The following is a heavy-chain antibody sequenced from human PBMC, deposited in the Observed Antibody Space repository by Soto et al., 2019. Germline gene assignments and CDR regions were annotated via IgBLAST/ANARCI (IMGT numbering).Heavy chain of an antibody. Sequence: SVKVSCKASGGTFSSYAISWVRQAPGQGLEWMGGIIPIFGTANYAQKFQGRVTITADESTSTAYMELSSLRSEDPAVYYCATKGDFSSYYYYYYGMDVWGQGTTVTVSS. CDR2: IIPIFGTA. CDR3: ATKGDFSSYYYYYYGMDV. CDR1: GGTFSSYA. D-gene: IGHD3-3*01. V-gene: IGHV1-69*13. J-gene: IGHJ6*02.